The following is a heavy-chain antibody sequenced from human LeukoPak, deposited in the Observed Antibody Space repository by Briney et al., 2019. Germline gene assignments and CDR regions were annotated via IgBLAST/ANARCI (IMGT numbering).Heavy chain of an antibody. CDR3: VHCPPRSSWYY. D-gene: IGHD6-13*01. CDR2: IYWDDDK. J-gene: IGHJ4*02. CDR1: GFSLYTSGVG. Sequence: SGPTLVNPTQTLTLTCTFSGFSLYTSGVGVGWIRQPPGKALESLALIYWDDDKRYSPSLKSRLSITKDTSKNQVVLTMTNVDPLDSATYFCVHCPPRSSWYYWGQGTLVTVSS. V-gene: IGHV2-5*02.